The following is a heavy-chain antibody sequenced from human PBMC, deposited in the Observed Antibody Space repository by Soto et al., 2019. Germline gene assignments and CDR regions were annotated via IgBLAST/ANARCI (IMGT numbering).Heavy chain of an antibody. V-gene: IGHV3-7*05. CDR2: IKQDGSEK. D-gene: IGHD6-13*01. Sequence: GGSLRLSCAASGFTFSSYWMSWVRQAPGKGLEWVANIKQDGSEKYYVDSVKGRFTISRDNAKNSLYLQMNSLRAEDTAVYYCAQLEAAAGPPVEKSMDVWGQGTTVTVSS. J-gene: IGHJ6*02. CDR1: GFTFSSYW. CDR3: AQLEAAAGPPVEKSMDV.